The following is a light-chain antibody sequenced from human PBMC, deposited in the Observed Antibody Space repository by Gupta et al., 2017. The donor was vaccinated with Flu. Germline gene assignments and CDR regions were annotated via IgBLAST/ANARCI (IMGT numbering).Light chain of an antibody. CDR3: QQYYSYPRT. V-gene: IGKV1-8*01. CDR2: AAS. J-gene: IGKJ4*01. CDR1: QGISSY. Sequence: AIRMTKSPSSFSASTGDRVTITCRASQGISSYLAGYQQKPGKAPKLLIYAASTLQSGVPSRFSGSGSGTDFTLTISCLQSEDFATYYCQQYYSYPRTFGGGTKVEIK.